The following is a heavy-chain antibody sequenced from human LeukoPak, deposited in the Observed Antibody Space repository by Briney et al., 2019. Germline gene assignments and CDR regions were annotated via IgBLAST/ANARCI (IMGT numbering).Heavy chain of an antibody. Sequence: PSETLSLTCTVSGGSISSYYWSWIRQPPGKGLEWIGDIYDSGSTNYNPSLKSRVTISVDTSKNQFSLKLSSVTAADTAVYYCAREWSSGWAKFDYWGQGTLVTVSS. D-gene: IGHD6-25*01. V-gene: IGHV4-59*01. CDR1: GGSISSYY. J-gene: IGHJ4*02. CDR3: AREWSSGWAKFDY. CDR2: IYDSGST.